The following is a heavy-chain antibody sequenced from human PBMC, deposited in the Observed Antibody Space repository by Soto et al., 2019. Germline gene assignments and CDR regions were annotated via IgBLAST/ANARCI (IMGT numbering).Heavy chain of an antibody. D-gene: IGHD1-26*01. J-gene: IGHJ4*02. CDR2: IYWDDDK. CDR1: GFSLSTSGVG. CDR3: EHRRGGSYPFDY. V-gene: IGHV2-5*02. Sequence: QITMKESGPTLVQPTQTLTLTCSFSGFSLSTSGVGVGWIRQPPGKALEWLGLIYWDDDKRYSPSLRNRLIITKDTYKNQVVLTMTNMDPVDTATYYCEHRRGGSYPFDYRGKGTLVTVSS.